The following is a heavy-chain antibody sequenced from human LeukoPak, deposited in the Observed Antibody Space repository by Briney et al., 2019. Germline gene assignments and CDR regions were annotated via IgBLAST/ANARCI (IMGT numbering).Heavy chain of an antibody. J-gene: IGHJ5*02. CDR3: AKDAGYSSGWYGNWFDP. CDR1: GFTFSSYA. Sequence: GGSLRLSCAASGFTFSSYAMSWVRQAPGKGLEWVSAISGSGGSTYCADSVKGRFTISRDNSKNTLYLQMNSLRAEDTAVYYCAKDAGYSSGWYGNWFDPWGQGTLVTVSS. V-gene: IGHV3-23*01. CDR2: ISGSGGST. D-gene: IGHD6-19*01.